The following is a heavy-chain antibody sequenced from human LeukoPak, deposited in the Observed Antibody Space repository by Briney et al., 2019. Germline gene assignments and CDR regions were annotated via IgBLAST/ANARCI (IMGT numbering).Heavy chain of an antibody. CDR1: GFTFSSYA. J-gene: IGHJ3*02. D-gene: IGHD1-26*01. CDR2: ISYDGSNK. CDR3: ARGVVLSVGTTHRDAFDI. V-gene: IGHV3-30*14. Sequence: GRSLRLSCAASGFTFSSYAMHWVRQAPGKGLEWVAVISYDGSNKYYADSVKGRLTISRDNSKNTLYLQMNSLRAEDTAVYYCARGVVLSVGTTHRDAFDIWGQGTMVTVSS.